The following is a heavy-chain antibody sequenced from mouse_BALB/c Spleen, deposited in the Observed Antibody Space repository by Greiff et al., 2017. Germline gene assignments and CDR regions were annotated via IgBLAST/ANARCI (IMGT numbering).Heavy chain of an antibody. CDR3: ARAGMINDAMDY. Sequence: DVKLVESGGGLVKPGGSLKLSCAASGFTFSSYAMSWVRQTPEKRLEWVASISSGGSTYYPDSVKGRFTISRDNARNILYLQMSSLRSEDTAMYYCARAGMINDAMDYWGQGTSVTVSS. CDR1: GFTFSSYA. CDR2: ISSGGST. V-gene: IGHV5-6-5*01. D-gene: IGHD2-4*01. J-gene: IGHJ4*01.